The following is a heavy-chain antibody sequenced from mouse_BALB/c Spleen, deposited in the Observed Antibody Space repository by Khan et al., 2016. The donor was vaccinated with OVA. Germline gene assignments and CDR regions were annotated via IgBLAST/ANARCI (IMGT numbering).Heavy chain of an antibody. D-gene: IGHD2-3*01. V-gene: IGHV14-1*02. CDR1: GFNIKDYY. CDR3: TRDGYSPWCAY. Sequence: EVQLQESGAELVRPGALVKLSCKASGFNIKDYYIHWVKQRPEQGLEWIGGIDPENGNTIYDPKFQGKASITADTSSNTAYLQLSSLTSEDTAVYYCTRDGYSPWCAYWGQGTLVTVSA. J-gene: IGHJ3*01. CDR2: IDPENGNT.